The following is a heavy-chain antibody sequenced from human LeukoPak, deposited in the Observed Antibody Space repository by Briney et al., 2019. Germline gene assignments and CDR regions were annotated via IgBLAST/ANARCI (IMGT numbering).Heavy chain of an antibody. CDR2: IYSSGST. Sequence: SETLSLTCTVSGGSISSYYWSWIRQPAGKGLEWIGRIYSSGSTNYNPSLKSRVSMSVDTSKNQFSLKLSSVTAADTAVYYCRREGCSGGSCHLGFDPWGQGTLVTVSS. V-gene: IGHV4-4*07. CDR1: GGSISSYY. D-gene: IGHD2-15*01. CDR3: RREGCSGGSCHLGFDP. J-gene: IGHJ5*02.